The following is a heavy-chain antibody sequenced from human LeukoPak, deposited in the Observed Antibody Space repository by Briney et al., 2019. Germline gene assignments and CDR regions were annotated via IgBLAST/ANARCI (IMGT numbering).Heavy chain of an antibody. Sequence: GGSLRLSCTASGFTFSAYNIIWVRQAPGTGLEWVSYISSSSSAIYYADSVRGRFTISRDNVKNSLYLQMNSLRAEDTAVYYCARVQRAFWSGPKRGVYFDYWGQGTLVTVSS. D-gene: IGHD3-3*01. V-gene: IGHV3-48*01. J-gene: IGHJ4*02. CDR2: ISSSSSAI. CDR1: GFTFSAYN. CDR3: ARVQRAFWSGPKRGVYFDY.